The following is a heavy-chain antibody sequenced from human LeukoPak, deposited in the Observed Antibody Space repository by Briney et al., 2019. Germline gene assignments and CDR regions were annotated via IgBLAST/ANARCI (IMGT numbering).Heavy chain of an antibody. CDR3: ARVRGYYYDILTGYYLDY. Sequence: GASVKVSCKASGYTFTGYYMHWVRQAPGQGLEWMGWINPNSGGTNYAQKFQGRVTMTRDTSISTAYMELSRLRSDDTAVYYCARVRGYYYDILTGYYLDYWGQGTLVTVSS. CDR1: GYTFTGYY. J-gene: IGHJ4*02. CDR2: INPNSGGT. V-gene: IGHV1-2*02. D-gene: IGHD3-9*01.